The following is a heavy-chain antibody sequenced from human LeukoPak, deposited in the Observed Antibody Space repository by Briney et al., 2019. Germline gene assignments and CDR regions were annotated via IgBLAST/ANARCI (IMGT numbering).Heavy chain of an antibody. V-gene: IGHV1-69*06. CDR2: IIPIFGTA. J-gene: IGHJ4*02. CDR1: GGTFSSYA. D-gene: IGHD3-22*01. CDR3: AREPARDYYDSSGYFLAFDY. Sequence: GASVKVSCKASGGTFSSYAISWVRQAPGQGLEWMGGIIPIFGTANYAQKFQGRVTITADKSTSTAYMELSSLRSEDTAVYYCAREPARDYYDSSGYFLAFDYWGQGTLVTVSS.